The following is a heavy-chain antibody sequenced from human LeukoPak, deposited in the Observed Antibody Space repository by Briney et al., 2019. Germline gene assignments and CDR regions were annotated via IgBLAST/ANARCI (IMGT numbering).Heavy chain of an antibody. J-gene: IGHJ4*02. CDR3: AKAMVRGWEYYLDY. V-gene: IGHV3-23*01. D-gene: IGHD3-10*01. CDR1: GFTFSSYA. CDR2: ISGSGGST. Sequence: GGSLRLSCAASGFTFSSYAMSWVRQAPGKGLEWVSAISGSGGSTYYADSVKGRFTISRDNSKNTLYLQMNSLRAEDTAVYYCAKAMVRGWEYYLDYWGQGTLVTVSS.